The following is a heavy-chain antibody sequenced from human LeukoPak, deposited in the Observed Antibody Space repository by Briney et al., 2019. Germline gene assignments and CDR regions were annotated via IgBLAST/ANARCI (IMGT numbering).Heavy chain of an antibody. CDR1: GYTFTYYY. CDR2: INPDSGDT. D-gene: IGHD2-15*01. CDR3: ARSDSYTWFDP. J-gene: IGHJ5*02. Sequence: ASVKVSCKASGYTFTYYYIHWMRQAPGQGLEWMGWINPDSGDTSYAQKFQGRVIMTRDTSISTVYVELSRLRSDDTAVYYCARSDSYTWFDPWGQGTLVTVSS. V-gene: IGHV1-2*02.